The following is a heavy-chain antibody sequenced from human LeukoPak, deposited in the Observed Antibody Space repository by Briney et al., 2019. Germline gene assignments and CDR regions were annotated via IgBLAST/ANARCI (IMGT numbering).Heavy chain of an antibody. V-gene: IGHV1-2*02. D-gene: IGHD6-13*01. CDR2: INPNSGGT. CDR1: GYTFTGYY. CDR3: ARDATIAADQFDY. J-gene: IGHJ4*02. Sequence: VSVKVSCKASGYTFTGYYMHWVRQAPGQGLEWMGWINPNSGGTNYAQKFQGRVTMTRDTSISTAYMELSRLRSDDTAVYYCARDATIAADQFDYWGQGTLVTVSS.